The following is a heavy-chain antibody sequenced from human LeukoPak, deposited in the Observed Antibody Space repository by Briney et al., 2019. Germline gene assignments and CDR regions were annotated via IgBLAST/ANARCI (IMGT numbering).Heavy chain of an antibody. CDR1: GFTFSSYG. CDR3: AYYYDSGDAFDI. D-gene: IGHD3-22*01. V-gene: IGHV3-23*01. Sequence: PGGSLRLSCAASGFTFSSYGMSWVRQAPGKGLEWVSAISGSGGSTYYADSVKGRFTISRDNSKNTLYLQMNSLRAEDTAVYYCAYYYDSGDAFDIWGQGTMVTVSS. CDR2: ISGSGGST. J-gene: IGHJ3*02.